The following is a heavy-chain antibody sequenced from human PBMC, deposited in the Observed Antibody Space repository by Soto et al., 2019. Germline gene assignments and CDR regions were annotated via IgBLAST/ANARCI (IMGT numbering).Heavy chain of an antibody. V-gene: IGHV1-69*08. J-gene: IGHJ4*02. CDR1: GGTFNTYT. CDR3: AREESGTVAGINY. CDR2: IIPLLGIT. Sequence: QVQLVQSGAEVKQPGSSVKVSCKASGGTFNTYTISWVRQAPGQGLEGMGRIIPLLGITKNAQKFQGRVTITADTSTSTAYMELISLTSDDTAVYYCAREESGTVAGINYWGQGTLVTVSS. D-gene: IGHD6-19*01.